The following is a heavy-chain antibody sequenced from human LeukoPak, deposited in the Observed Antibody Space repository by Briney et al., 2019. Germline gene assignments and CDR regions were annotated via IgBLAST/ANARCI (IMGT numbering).Heavy chain of an antibody. CDR1: GFTFDDYA. CDR3: AKGLNSGYDFGVDY. J-gene: IGHJ4*02. D-gene: IGHD5-12*01. V-gene: IGHV3-9*01. CDR2: ISWNSGSI. Sequence: GRSLRLSCAASGFTFDDYAMHWVRQAPGKGLEWVSGISWNSGSIGYADSVKGRFTISRDNAKNSLYLQMNSLRAEDTALYYCAKGLNSGYDFGVDYWGQGTLVTVSS.